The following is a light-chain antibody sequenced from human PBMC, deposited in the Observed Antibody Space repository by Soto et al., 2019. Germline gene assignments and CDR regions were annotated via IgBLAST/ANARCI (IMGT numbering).Light chain of an antibody. CDR1: SSDVGGYNY. J-gene: IGLJ2*01. V-gene: IGLV2-14*01. Sequence: QSALTQPASVSGSPGQSITISCTGTSSDVGGYNYVSWYQQHPGKAPKLMIYDVSNRPSEVSNRFSGSKSVNTACLTISGVQAEDDDDYYCSSYTFSSITVVFGGGTKLTVL. CDR3: SSYTFSSITVV. CDR2: DVS.